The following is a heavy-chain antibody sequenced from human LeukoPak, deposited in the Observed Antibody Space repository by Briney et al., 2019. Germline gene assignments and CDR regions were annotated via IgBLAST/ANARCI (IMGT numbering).Heavy chain of an antibody. Sequence: GGSLRLSCAASGFIFSDHYMDWVRQTPGKGLEWVGRTRNEANIYTTKYAASVKGRFTISRDDSKNSLYLQMNSLKTEDTAVYYCASPVGATTVRAFDIWGQGTMVTVSS. CDR2: TRNEANIYTT. V-gene: IGHV3-72*01. CDR1: GFIFSDHY. J-gene: IGHJ3*02. D-gene: IGHD1-26*01. CDR3: ASPVGATTVRAFDI.